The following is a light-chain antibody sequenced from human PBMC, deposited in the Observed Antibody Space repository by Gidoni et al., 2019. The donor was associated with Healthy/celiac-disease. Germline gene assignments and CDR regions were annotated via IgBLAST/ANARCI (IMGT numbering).Light chain of an antibody. CDR3: QQLIS. V-gene: IGKV1-9*01. CDR1: QGISSY. Sequence: IELTQSPSALSASVGDRVTITCRASQGISSYLAWYQQKPGKAPKLLIYAASTLQSGVPSRFSGSGSGTDFTLTISSLQPEDFATYYCQQLISFGQGTKVEIK. CDR2: AAS. J-gene: IGKJ1*01.